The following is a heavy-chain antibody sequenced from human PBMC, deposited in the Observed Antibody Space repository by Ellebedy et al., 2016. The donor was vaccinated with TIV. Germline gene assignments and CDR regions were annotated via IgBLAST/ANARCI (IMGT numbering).Heavy chain of an antibody. CDR2: ISDSGESK. J-gene: IGHJ6*02. Sequence: GESLKISCAASGFSFSTYDMSWVRQAPGKGLEWVSGISDSGESKYYADSVKGRFTISRDNSENKVYLQLNSLRAVDTAVYYCAKVLAGARAGMDVWGQGTRVTVSS. CDR1: GFSFSTYD. CDR3: AKVLAGARAGMDV. D-gene: IGHD1-26*01. V-gene: IGHV3-23*01.